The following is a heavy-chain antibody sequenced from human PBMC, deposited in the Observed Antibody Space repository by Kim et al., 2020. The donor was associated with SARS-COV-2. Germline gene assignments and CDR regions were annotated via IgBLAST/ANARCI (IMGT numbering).Heavy chain of an antibody. J-gene: IGHJ3*02. V-gene: IGHV7-4-1*02. CDR1: GYTFASYA. Sequence: ASVKVSCKASGYTFASYALNWVRQAPGQGLEWMGWINTNTGSPTYAQGFTGRFVFSLDTSLTTAYLQITSLKADDTAVYYCASGSSGLNDAFEMWGQGTMVTVSS. CDR3: ASGSSGLNDAFEM. D-gene: IGHD3-22*01. CDR2: INTNTGSP.